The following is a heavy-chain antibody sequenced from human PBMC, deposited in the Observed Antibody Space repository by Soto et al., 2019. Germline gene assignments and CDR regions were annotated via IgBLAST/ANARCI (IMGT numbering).Heavy chain of an antibody. CDR1: GFTFSSYA. J-gene: IGHJ4*02. CDR2: ISGSGGST. V-gene: IGHV3-23*01. Sequence: EVQLLESGGGLVQPGGSLRLSCAASGFTFSSYALSWVRQAPGKGLEWVSAISGSGGSTYYADSVKGRSTISTDKSKNTLYRQMISLRAADTAVYYCARRSSGWYFDYWGQGTLVTVSS. D-gene: IGHD6-19*01. CDR3: ARRSSGWYFDY.